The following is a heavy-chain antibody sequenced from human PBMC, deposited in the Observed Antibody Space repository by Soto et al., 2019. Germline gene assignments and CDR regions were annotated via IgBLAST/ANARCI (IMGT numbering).Heavy chain of an antibody. Sequence: QVQLMQSGAEVKKPGASVKVSCKASGDTFTDYYIHWVRQAPGQGLEWMGTVNPSGGHTTYAQHFLGRVGKTRDTSTSTLYGELTSLTSDDTAIYYCARGGHVVVVTAALDYWGQGTLVTVSS. CDR3: ARGGHVVVVTAALDY. CDR2: VNPSGGHT. CDR1: GDTFTDYY. D-gene: IGHD2-21*02. J-gene: IGHJ4*02. V-gene: IGHV1-46*01.